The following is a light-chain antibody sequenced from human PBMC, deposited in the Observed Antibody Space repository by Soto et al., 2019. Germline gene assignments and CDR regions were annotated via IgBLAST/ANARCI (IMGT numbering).Light chain of an antibody. J-gene: IGLJ2*01. CDR1: NIGSKN. V-gene: IGLV3-9*01. Sequence: SYELTQPLSVSVALGQTARITCGGNNIGSKNVHWYQQKPGQAPVLVIYRDSNRPSGIPGRFSGSNSGNTANLTIRRAQAGDDADYYCQVWDTRNVGFGARTKRTVL. CDR2: RDS. CDR3: QVWDTRNVG.